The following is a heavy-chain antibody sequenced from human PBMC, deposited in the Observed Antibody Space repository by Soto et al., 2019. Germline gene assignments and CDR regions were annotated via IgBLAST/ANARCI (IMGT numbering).Heavy chain of an antibody. Sequence: ASVKVSCKASGYTFTSDGISWVRQAPGQGLEWMGWISAYNGNTNYAQKLQGRVTMTTDTSTSTAYMELRSLRSDDTAVYYCAREWTTVTTFDPWGQGTLVTVSS. CDR2: ISAYNGNT. D-gene: IGHD4-17*01. CDR1: GYTFTSDG. CDR3: AREWTTVTTFDP. J-gene: IGHJ5*02. V-gene: IGHV1-18*04.